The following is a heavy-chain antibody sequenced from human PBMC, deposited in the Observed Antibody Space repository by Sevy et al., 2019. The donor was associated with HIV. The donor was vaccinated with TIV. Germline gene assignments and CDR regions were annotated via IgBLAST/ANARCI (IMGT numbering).Heavy chain of an antibody. J-gene: IGHJ6*02. CDR3: AREGYIIGTDRAYYYGMDV. D-gene: IGHD1-20*01. CDR1: GFTFKSYG. CDR2: IRNDGSTK. Sequence: GGSLRLSCAASGFTFKSYGMHWVRQAPGKGLEWVTFIRNDGSTKYYADSVRGRFTASRDNSKNTLYLHMNSLRPEDTAVYYCAREGYIIGTDRAYYYGMDVWGQGTTVTVSS. V-gene: IGHV3-30*02.